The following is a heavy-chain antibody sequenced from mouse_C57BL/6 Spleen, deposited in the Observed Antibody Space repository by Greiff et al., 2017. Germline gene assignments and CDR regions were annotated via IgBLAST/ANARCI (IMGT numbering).Heavy chain of an antibody. V-gene: IGHV1-52*01. CDR2: IDPSDSET. CDR3: ARTCYNNYSFAY. J-gene: IGHJ3*01. Sequence: QVQLQQPGAELVRPGSSVKLSCKASGYTFTSYWMHWVKQRPIQGLEWIGNIDPSDSETHYNQKFKDKATLTVDQSSSTAYMQLSSLTSEDSAVDYCARTCYNNYSFAYGGQGTLVTVSA. CDR1: GYTFTSYW. D-gene: IGHD2-5*01.